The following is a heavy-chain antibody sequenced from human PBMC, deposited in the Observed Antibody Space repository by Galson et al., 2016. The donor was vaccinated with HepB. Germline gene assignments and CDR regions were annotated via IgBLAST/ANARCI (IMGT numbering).Heavy chain of an antibody. D-gene: IGHD3-22*01. CDR3: AADKSRHSGYYDTHFDY. V-gene: IGHV1-24*01. Sequence: SVKVSCKASGYTLSDYYIHWVRQAPGKGLEWMGGVNPEDDETTYTQKFQDRVTMTEDTSTDTAYMDLSGLRSEDTAVYYCAADKSRHSGYYDTHFDYWGQGSLVTVSS. CDR1: GYTLSDYY. J-gene: IGHJ4*02. CDR2: VNPEDDET.